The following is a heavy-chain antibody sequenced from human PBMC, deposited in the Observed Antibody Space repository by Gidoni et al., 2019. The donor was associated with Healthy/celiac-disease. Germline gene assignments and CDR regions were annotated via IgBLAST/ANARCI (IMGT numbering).Heavy chain of an antibody. D-gene: IGHD6-19*01. V-gene: IGHV3-15*01. CDR1: GFTFSNAW. CDR3: TTVIMSSGWDLSDY. Sequence: EVQLVASGGGLVKPGGSLRLSCAASGFTFSNAWMSWVRQAPGKGLEWVGRIKSKTDGGTTDYAAPVKGRFTISRDDSKNTLYLQMNSLKTEDTAVYYCTTVIMSSGWDLSDYWGQGTLVTVSS. J-gene: IGHJ4*02. CDR2: IKSKTDGGTT.